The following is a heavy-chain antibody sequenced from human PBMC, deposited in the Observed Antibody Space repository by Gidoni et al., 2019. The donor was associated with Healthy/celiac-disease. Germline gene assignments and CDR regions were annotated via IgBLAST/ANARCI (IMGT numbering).Heavy chain of an antibody. D-gene: IGHD1-26*01. V-gene: IGHV4-34*01. Sequence: QVQLQQWGAGLLKPSETLSLTCAVYGGSFSGYYWSWIRQPPGKGLEWIGEINHSGSTNYNPSLKSRVTISVDTSKNQFSLKLSSVTAADTAVYYCARGRTSRPAYYVFGGPWFDPWGQGTLVTVSS. J-gene: IGHJ5*02. CDR3: ARGRTSRPAYYVFGGPWFDP. CDR2: INHSGST. CDR1: GGSFSGYY.